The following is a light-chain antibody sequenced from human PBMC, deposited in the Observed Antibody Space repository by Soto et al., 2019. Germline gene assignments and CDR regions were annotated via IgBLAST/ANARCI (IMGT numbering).Light chain of an antibody. J-gene: IGLJ2*01. CDR2: EVN. Sequence: QSVLTQPASVSGSPGQAITISCSGTSSDVGAFNYVSWYQQHPGKAPKLMIYEVNKRPSGVPDRFSGSKFGNTASLTVSGLQGEDEADYYCSSYGGSNNLVFGGGTKLTVL. CDR3: SSYGGSNNLV. V-gene: IGLV2-8*01. CDR1: SSDVGAFNY.